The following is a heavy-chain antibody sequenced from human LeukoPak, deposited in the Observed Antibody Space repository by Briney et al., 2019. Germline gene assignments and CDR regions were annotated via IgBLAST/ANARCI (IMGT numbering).Heavy chain of an antibody. D-gene: IGHD4-11*01. J-gene: IGHJ4*02. Sequence: PGGSLRLSCEASGFTFSSYGMHWVRQAPGKGLEWVAAISGSGGSTYYADSVKGRFTISRDNSKNTLYLQMNSLRAEDTAVYYCAKDMTTVTTGVFDYWGQGTLVTVSS. CDR2: ISGSGGST. CDR1: GFTFSSYG. V-gene: IGHV3-23*01. CDR3: AKDMTTVTTGVFDY.